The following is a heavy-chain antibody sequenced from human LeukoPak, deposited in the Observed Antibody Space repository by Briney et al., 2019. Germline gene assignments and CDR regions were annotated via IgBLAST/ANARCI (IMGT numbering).Heavy chain of an antibody. D-gene: IGHD6-19*01. J-gene: IGHJ6*02. CDR2: INAGNGNT. CDR3: ASSWQWLVPDYYYGMDV. V-gene: IGHV1-3*01. CDR1: GYTFTSYA. Sequence: ASVKVSCKASGYTFTSYAMHWVRQAPGQRLEWMGWINAGNGNTKYSQKFQGRVTIARDTSASTAYMELSSLRSEDTAVYYCASSWQWLVPDYYYGMDVWGQGTTVTVSS.